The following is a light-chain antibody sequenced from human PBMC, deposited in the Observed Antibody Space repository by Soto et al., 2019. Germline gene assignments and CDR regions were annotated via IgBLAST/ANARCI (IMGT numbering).Light chain of an antibody. J-gene: IGKJ1*01. Sequence: EIVMTQSPDTLSVSPGERATLSCRASQSVSSNLAWYHQKVGQAPRPLIYGSSTRATGIPARFSGSGSGTELTITISSLQSEDFEVYYCQQYNNWPQTFGQGTKVDIK. CDR2: GSS. V-gene: IGKV3-15*01. CDR1: QSVSSN. CDR3: QQYNNWPQT.